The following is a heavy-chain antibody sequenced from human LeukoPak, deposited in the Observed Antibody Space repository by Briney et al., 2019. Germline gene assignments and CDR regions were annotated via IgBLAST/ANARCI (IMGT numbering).Heavy chain of an antibody. J-gene: IGHJ6*03. Sequence: GASVKVSCKASGYTFTGYYMHWVRQAPGQGLEWMGWINPNSGGTNYAQKFQGRVTMTRDTFISTAYMELSRLRSDDTAVYYCARPSWGSEYDYYYMDVWGKGTTVTVSS. V-gene: IGHV1-2*02. CDR3: ARPSWGSEYDYYYMDV. CDR2: INPNSGGT. D-gene: IGHD7-27*01. CDR1: GYTFTGYY.